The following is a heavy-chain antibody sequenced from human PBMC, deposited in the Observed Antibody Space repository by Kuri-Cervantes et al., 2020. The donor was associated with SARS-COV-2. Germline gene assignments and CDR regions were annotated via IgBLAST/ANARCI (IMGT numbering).Heavy chain of an antibody. Sequence: GESLKISCAASGFTFSNAWMSWVRQAPGKGLEWVSAISGSGGSTYYADSVKGRFTISRDNSKNTLYLQMNSLRAEDTAVYYCARDDYDFWSGLPYYMDVWGKGTTVTVSS. J-gene: IGHJ6*03. D-gene: IGHD3-3*01. CDR2: ISGSGGST. CDR1: GFTFSNAW. V-gene: IGHV3-23*01. CDR3: ARDDYDFWSGLPYYMDV.